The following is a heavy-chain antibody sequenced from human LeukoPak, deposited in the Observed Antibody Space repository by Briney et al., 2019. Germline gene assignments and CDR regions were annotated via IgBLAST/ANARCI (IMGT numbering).Heavy chain of an antibody. D-gene: IGHD3-3*01. J-gene: IGHJ4*02. Sequence: SETLSLTCTVSGGSISSSSYYWGWIRQPPGKGLEWIGSIYYSGSTYYNPSLKSRVTISVDTSTNQFSLRLSSVTAADTAVYYCARHPTTITIFGGLDYWGQGTLVTVSS. V-gene: IGHV4-39*01. CDR3: ARHPTTITIFGGLDY. CDR2: IYYSGST. CDR1: GGSISSSSYY.